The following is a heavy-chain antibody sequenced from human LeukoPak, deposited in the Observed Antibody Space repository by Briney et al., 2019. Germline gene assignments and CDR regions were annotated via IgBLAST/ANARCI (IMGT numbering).Heavy chain of an antibody. V-gene: IGHV3-33*01. J-gene: IGHJ5*02. CDR3: ARDFGDP. CDR2: IWHDGSSK. Sequence: GRSLRLSCAASGFTFSSYGMHWVRQAPGKGLEWVAVIWHDGSSKYYAGSVKGRVTVSRDNSKNTLYLQMNSLRVEDTAVYYCARDFGDPWGQGTLVTVSS. CDR1: GFTFSSYG. D-gene: IGHD3-10*01.